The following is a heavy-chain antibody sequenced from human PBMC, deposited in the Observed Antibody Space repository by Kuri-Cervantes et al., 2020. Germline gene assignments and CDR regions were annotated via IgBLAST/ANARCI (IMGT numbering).Heavy chain of an antibody. V-gene: IGHV4-34*01. Sequence: GSLRLSCAVYGGSFSGYYWSWIRQPPGKGLEWIGEINHSGSTNYNPSLKSRVTISVDTSKNQFSLKLSSVTAADTAVYYCARALAPHDTAWGYMDVWGKGTTVTVSS. CDR1: GGSFSGYY. CDR3: ARALAPHDTAWGYMDV. D-gene: IGHD5-18*01. J-gene: IGHJ6*03. CDR2: INHSGST.